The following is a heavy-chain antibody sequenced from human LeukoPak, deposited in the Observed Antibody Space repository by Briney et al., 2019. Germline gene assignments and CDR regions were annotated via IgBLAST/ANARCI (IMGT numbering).Heavy chain of an antibody. CDR3: ALVPAARMAIVY. J-gene: IGHJ4*02. Sequence: PSETLSLTCTVSGGSISSSSYYWDWIRQPPGKGLEWIGYIYYSGSTYYNPSLKSRVTISVDTSKNQFSLKLSSVTAADTAVYYCALVPAARMAIVYWGQGTLVTVSS. CDR2: IYYSGST. V-gene: IGHV4-30-4*08. CDR1: GGSISSSSYY. D-gene: IGHD2-2*01.